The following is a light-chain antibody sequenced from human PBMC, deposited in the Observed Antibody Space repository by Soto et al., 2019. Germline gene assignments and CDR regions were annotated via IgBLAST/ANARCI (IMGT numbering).Light chain of an antibody. Sequence: DIQMTQSPSSVSGSVGDRLTITCRASQDITWWLAWYQQKPGKAPKLLIYGASSLQSGVPSRFSGSGSETDFTLTLCSLQPEDSPTNYCQRTNTFPLTCGGGTKVDIK. CDR3: QRTNTFPLT. CDR2: GAS. J-gene: IGKJ4*01. CDR1: QDITWW. V-gene: IGKV1-12*01.